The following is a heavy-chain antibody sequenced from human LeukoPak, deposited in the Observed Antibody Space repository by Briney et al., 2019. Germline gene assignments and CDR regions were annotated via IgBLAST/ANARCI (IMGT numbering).Heavy chain of an antibody. CDR1: GGSSSGYY. CDR2: INHSGST. D-gene: IGHD4-11*01. Sequence: SETLSLTCAVYGGSSSGYYWSWIRQPPGKGLEWIGEINHSGSTNYNPSLKSRVTISVDTSKNQFSLKLSSVTAADTAVYYCARLRDSNPHFDYWGQGTLVTVSS. J-gene: IGHJ4*02. CDR3: ARLRDSNPHFDY. V-gene: IGHV4-34*01.